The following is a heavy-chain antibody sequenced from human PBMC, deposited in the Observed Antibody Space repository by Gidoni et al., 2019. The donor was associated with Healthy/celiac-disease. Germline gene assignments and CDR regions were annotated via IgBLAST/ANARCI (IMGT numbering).Heavy chain of an antibody. D-gene: IGHD2-2*01. CDR1: GGTFSSYA. Sequence: QVQLVQSVAEVTKPGSSVTVSCKAAGGTFSSYAISWVRQAPGQGLEWMGGIIPIFGTANYAQKFQGKVTITADESTSTAYMELSILRSDDKAVYYCATREADIVVVPAAGYYYYMDVWGKGTTVTVSS. J-gene: IGHJ6*03. CDR3: ATREADIVVVPAAGYYYYMDV. CDR2: IIPIFGTA. V-gene: IGHV1-69*01.